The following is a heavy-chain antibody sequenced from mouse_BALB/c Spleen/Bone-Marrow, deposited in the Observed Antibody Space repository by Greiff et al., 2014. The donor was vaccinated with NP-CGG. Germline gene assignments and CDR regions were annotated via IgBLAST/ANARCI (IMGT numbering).Heavy chain of an antibody. V-gene: IGHV14-3*02. CDR2: IDPANGNT. CDR1: GFNIKDTY. CDR3: ARYYYGSSLFDY. D-gene: IGHD1-1*01. J-gene: IGHJ2*01. Sequence: VHVKQSGAELVKPGAPVKLSCTASGFNIKDTYMHWVKQRPEQGLEWIGRIDPANGNTKYDPKFQGKATITADTSSNTAYLQLSSLTSEDTAVYYCARYYYGSSLFDYWGQGTTLTVSS.